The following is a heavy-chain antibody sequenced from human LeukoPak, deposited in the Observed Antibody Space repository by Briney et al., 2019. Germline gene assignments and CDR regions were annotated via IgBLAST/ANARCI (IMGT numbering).Heavy chain of an antibody. CDR3: ARDGRDSGTDDDYFDY. Sequence: GGSLRLSCAASGFTFSDHSMDWVRQAPGKGLEWVASTRNKANSNTTEYAASVKGRFTISRDDSKNSLYLQMNSLKTEDTAVYYCARDGRDSGTDDDYFDYWGQGTLVTVSS. J-gene: IGHJ4*02. V-gene: IGHV3-72*01. CDR1: GFTFSDHS. CDR2: TRNKANSNTT. D-gene: IGHD1-26*01.